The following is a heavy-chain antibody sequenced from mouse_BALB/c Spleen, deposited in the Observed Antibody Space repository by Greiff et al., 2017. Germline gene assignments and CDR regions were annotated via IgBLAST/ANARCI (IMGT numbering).Heavy chain of an antibody. CDR3: ARWEDSWWYFDV. J-gene: IGHJ1*01. D-gene: IGHD4-1*01. Sequence: QVQLQQSGPELVKPGASVRISCKASGYTFTSYYIHWVKQRPGQGLEWIGWIYPGNVNTKYNEKFKGKATLTADKSSSTAYMQLSSLTSEDSAVYFCARWEDSWWYFDVWGAGTTVTVSS. CDR2: IYPGNVNT. CDR1: GYTFTSYY. V-gene: IGHV1S56*01.